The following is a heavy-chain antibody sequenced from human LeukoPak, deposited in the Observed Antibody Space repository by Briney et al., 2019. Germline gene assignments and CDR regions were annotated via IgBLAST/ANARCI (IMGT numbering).Heavy chain of an antibody. V-gene: IGHV4-59*08. CDR2: IYYSGST. CDR1: GGSISSYY. CDR3: ARHGSQRNYDFWSGPNWFDP. J-gene: IGHJ5*02. D-gene: IGHD3-3*01. Sequence: SETLSLTCTASGGSISSYYWSWVRQPPGKGLEWIGFIYYSGSTNYNPSLKSRVTISVDTSKNQFSLKLSSVTAADTAVYYCARHGSQRNYDFWSGPNWFDPWGQGTLVTVSS.